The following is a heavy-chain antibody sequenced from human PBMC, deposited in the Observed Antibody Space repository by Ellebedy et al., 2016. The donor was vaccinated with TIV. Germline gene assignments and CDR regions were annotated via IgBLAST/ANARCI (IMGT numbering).Heavy chain of an antibody. J-gene: IGHJ4*02. CDR2: ISSSSNYI. CDR3: ARDSGGSNSLGY. D-gene: IGHD1-26*01. Sequence: GESLKISCAAFGFTFSSYSMNWVRQAPGQGLEWVSSISSSSNYIYYADSVKGRFTISRDNAKNSLFLQMNSLRAEDTAVYYCARDSGGSNSLGYWGQGTLVTVSS. V-gene: IGHV3-21*01. CDR1: GFTFSSYS.